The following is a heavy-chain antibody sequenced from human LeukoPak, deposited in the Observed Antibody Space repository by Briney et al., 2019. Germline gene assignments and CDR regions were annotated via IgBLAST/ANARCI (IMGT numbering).Heavy chain of an antibody. Sequence: ASVKVSCKASGYTFTSYGISWVRQAPGQGLEWMGWISAYNGNTNYAQKLQGRVTMTTDTSTSTAYMELRSLRSDDTAVYYCARVSVYCSGGSCYSSYGMDAWGQGTTVTVSS. V-gene: IGHV1-18*01. CDR2: ISAYNGNT. J-gene: IGHJ6*02. CDR3: ARVSVYCSGGSCYSSYGMDA. D-gene: IGHD2-15*01. CDR1: GYTFTSYG.